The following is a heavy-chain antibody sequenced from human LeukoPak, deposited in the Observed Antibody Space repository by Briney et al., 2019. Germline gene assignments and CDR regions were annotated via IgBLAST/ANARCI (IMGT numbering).Heavy chain of an antibody. D-gene: IGHD3-22*01. CDR3: ASLGAYYDSSGYYAGNDY. CDR1: GFTFSSYE. J-gene: IGHJ4*02. CDR2: ISSSGSTI. Sequence: GGSLRLSCAASGFTFSSYEMNWVRQAPGKGLEWVSYISSSGSTIYYADSVKGRFTISRDNAKNSLYLQMNSLRAEDTAVYYCASLGAYYDSSGYYAGNDYWGQGTLVTVSS. V-gene: IGHV3-48*03.